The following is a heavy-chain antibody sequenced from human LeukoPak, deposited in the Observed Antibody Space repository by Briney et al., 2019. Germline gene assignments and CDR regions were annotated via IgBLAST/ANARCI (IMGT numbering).Heavy chain of an antibody. D-gene: IGHD2-2*02. CDR1: GGTFISYA. CDR3: ASIGYCSSTSCYKGRD. V-gene: IGHV1-69*13. J-gene: IGHJ4*02. Sequence: SVKVSCKASGGTFISYAISWVRQAPGQGLEWMGRIIPIFGTANYAQKFQGRVTITADESTSTAYMELSSLRSEDTAVYYCASIGYCSSTSCYKGRDWGQGTLVTVSS. CDR2: IIPIFGTA.